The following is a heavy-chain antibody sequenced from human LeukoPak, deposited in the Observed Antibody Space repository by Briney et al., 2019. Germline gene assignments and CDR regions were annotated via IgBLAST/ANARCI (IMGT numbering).Heavy chain of an antibody. J-gene: IGHJ4*02. Sequence: GGSLRLSCAASGFTFSSYWMHWVRQAPGKGLVWVSRINSDGSSTSYADSVKGRFTISRDNAKNTLYLQMISLRAEDTAVYYCARDGSSGWYGGRYFDYWGQGTLVTVSS. V-gene: IGHV3-74*01. D-gene: IGHD6-19*01. CDR2: INSDGSST. CDR1: GFTFSSYW. CDR3: ARDGSSGWYGGRYFDY.